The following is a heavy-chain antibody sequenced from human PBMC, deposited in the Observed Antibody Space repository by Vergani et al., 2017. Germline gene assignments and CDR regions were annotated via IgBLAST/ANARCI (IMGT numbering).Heavy chain of an antibody. V-gene: IGHV3-21*01. D-gene: IGHD2-2*01. Sequence: EVQLVESGGGLVKPGGSLRLSCAASGFTFSSYSMNWVRQAPGKGLEWVSSISSSSSYIYYADSVKGRFTISRDNAKNSLYLQMNGLRAEDTAVYYCARGHCSSTRCRILGHYYGMDVWGQGTTVTVSS. CDR1: GFTFSSYS. CDR3: ARGHCSSTRCRILGHYYGMDV. CDR2: ISSSSSYI. J-gene: IGHJ6*02.